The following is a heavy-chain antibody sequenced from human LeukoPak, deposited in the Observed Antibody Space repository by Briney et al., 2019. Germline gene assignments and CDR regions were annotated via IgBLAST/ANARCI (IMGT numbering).Heavy chain of an antibody. CDR2: YDPEDGET. CDR3: ATGHYGDSRHDY. D-gene: IGHD4-17*01. J-gene: IGHJ4*02. Sequence: GASVKVSCKVSGYALTELSTHWVRQAPGKGLEWMGSYDPEDGETVYAQKFQGRATMTEDTSADTAYMELSSLRSEDTGVYYCATGHYGDSRHDYWGQGTLVTVSS. CDR1: GYALTELS. V-gene: IGHV1-24*01.